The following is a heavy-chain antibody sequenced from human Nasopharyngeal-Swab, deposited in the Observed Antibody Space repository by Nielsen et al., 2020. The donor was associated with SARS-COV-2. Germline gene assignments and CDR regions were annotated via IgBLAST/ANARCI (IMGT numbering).Heavy chain of an antibody. V-gene: IGHV1-18*01. CDR1: GYTFTSYG. CDR2: INAYNGNT. J-gene: IGHJ4*02. Sequence: ASVKVSCKASGYTFTSYGISWVRQAPGQGLEWMGWINAYNGNTNYAQKLQGRVTMTTDTSTSTAYMELRSLRSDDTAVYYCALAILSSSWYGAGDYWGQGTLVTVSS. D-gene: IGHD6-13*01. CDR3: ALAILSSSWYGAGDY.